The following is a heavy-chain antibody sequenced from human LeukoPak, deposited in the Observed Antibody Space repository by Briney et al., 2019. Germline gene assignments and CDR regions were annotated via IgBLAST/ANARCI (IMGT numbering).Heavy chain of an antibody. Sequence: SETLSLTCAVYGGSFSGYYWSWIRQPPGKGLEWIGEINHSGSTNYNPSLKSRVTISVDTSKNQSSLKLSSVTAADTAVYYCASGYYYDSSGYLNWGQGTLVTVSS. V-gene: IGHV4-34*01. CDR3: ASGYYYDSSGYLN. CDR2: INHSGST. CDR1: GGSFSGYY. D-gene: IGHD3-22*01. J-gene: IGHJ4*02.